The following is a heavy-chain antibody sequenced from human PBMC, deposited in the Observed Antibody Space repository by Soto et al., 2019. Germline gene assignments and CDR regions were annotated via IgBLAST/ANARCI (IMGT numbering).Heavy chain of an antibody. CDR2: IYHSGST. Sequence: LSLTCAVSGGSISSGGYSWTWIRQPPGKGLEWIGYIYHSGSTYYNPSLKSRVTISVDRSKNQFSLKLNSVTAADTAVYYCSRCRIAVAGALYAMDVWGPGTTVTVSS. CDR3: SRCRIAVAGALYAMDV. D-gene: IGHD6-19*01. J-gene: IGHJ6*02. CDR1: GGSISSGGYS. V-gene: IGHV4-30-2*01.